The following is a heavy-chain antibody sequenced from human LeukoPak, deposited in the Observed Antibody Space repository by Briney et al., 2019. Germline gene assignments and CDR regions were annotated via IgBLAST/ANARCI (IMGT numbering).Heavy chain of an antibody. CDR1: GGSISSSSYY. Sequence: SETLSLTCTVSGGSISSSSYYWGWIRQPPGKGLEWIGSIYYSGSTYYNPSLKSRVTISVDTSKNQFSLKLGSVTAADTAVYYCARRTIVSPYYFDYWGQGTLVTVSS. D-gene: IGHD3-22*01. CDR3: ARRTIVSPYYFDY. V-gene: IGHV4-39*01. J-gene: IGHJ4*02. CDR2: IYYSGST.